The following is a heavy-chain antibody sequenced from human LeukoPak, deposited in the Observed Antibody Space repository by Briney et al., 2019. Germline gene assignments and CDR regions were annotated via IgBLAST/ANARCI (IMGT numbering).Heavy chain of an antibody. J-gene: IGHJ4*02. V-gene: IGHV3-30-3*01. CDR2: ISYDGSNK. CDR3: ARDDSRWGDYFDY. CDR1: GFTFSSYA. D-gene: IGHD3-22*01. Sequence: PGGSLRLSCAASGFTFSSYAMSWVRQAPGKGLEWVAVISYDGSNKYYADSVRGRFTISRDNSKNTLYLQMNSLRAEDTAVYYCARDDSRWGDYFDYWGQGTLVTVSS.